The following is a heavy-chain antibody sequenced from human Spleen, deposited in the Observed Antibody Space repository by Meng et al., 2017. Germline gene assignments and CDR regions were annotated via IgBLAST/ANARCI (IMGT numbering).Heavy chain of an antibody. CDR2: ISFDGSDK. Sequence: QVQLVESGGGVVQPGRSLRLSCAASGFTFRNYGMHWVRQAPGKGLEWVAVISFDGSDKYYADSVKGRFTTSRDNSKNSLYLQMNNLRPEDTAFYYCAAARVAVADYWGQGTLVTVSS. CDR1: GFTFRNYG. D-gene: IGHD6-19*01. J-gene: IGHJ4*02. CDR3: AAARVAVADY. V-gene: IGHV3-30*03.